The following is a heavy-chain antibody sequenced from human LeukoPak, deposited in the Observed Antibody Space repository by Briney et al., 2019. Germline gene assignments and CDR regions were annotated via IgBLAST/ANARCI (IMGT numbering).Heavy chain of an antibody. CDR3: ARDQGYSSSWYEKAPGY. Sequence: ASVKVSCKASGYTFTGYYMHWVRQAPGQGLEWMGWINPNSGGTNYAQKFQGWVTMTRDTSISTAYMELSRLRSDDTAVYYCARDQGYSSSWYEKAPGYWGQGTLVTVSS. D-gene: IGHD6-13*01. J-gene: IGHJ4*02. V-gene: IGHV1-2*04. CDR2: INPNSGGT. CDR1: GYTFTGYY.